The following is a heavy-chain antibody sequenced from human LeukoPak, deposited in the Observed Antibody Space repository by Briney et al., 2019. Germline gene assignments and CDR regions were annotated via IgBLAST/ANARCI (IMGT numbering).Heavy chain of an antibody. CDR2: IYYDGSNK. Sequence: GGSLGLSWQASGSTFASYALSWVGQPPGRGLEWVALIYYDGSNKYYADSVKGRFTISRDNSKNTLYLQMNSLRAEDTAVYYCARDLIASYDFWSGYFDYWGQGTLVTVSS. J-gene: IGHJ4*02. CDR3: ARDLIASYDFWSGYFDY. D-gene: IGHD3-3*01. V-gene: IGHV3-30-3*01. CDR1: GSTFASYA.